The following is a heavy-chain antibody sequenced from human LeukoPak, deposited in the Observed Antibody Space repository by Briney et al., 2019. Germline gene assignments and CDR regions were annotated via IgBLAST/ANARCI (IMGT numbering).Heavy chain of an antibody. CDR1: GGSFSGYY. V-gene: IGHV4-59*08. CDR2: IYYSGST. CDR3: ARYYCSSTSCCAFDY. J-gene: IGHJ4*02. Sequence: RPSETLSLTCAVYGGSFSGYYWSWIRQPPGKGLEWIGYIYYSGSTNYNPSLKSRVTISVDTSKNQFSLKLSSVTAADTAVYYCARYYCSSTSCCAFDYWGQGTLVTVSS. D-gene: IGHD2-2*01.